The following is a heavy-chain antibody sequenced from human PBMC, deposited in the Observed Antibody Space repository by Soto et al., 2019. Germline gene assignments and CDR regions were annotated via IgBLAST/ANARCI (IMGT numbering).Heavy chain of an antibody. J-gene: IGHJ4*02. CDR3: AGKPHKIAAAGTWYFDY. Sequence: SVKVSCKASGGTFSSDAISWVRQAPGQGLEWMGGIIPIFGTANYAQKFQGRVTITAYESTRTAYMELSSLRSEDAAVYSCAGKPHKIAAAGTWYFDYWGQGTLVTVSS. D-gene: IGHD6-13*01. V-gene: IGHV1-69*13. CDR2: IIPIFGTA. CDR1: GGTFSSDA.